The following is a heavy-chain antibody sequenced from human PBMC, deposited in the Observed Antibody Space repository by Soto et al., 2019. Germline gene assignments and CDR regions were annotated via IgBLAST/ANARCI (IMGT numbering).Heavy chain of an antibody. D-gene: IGHD3-3*01. V-gene: IGHV3-30-3*01. CDR2: ISYDGSNK. CDR3: ARGIEGLTIFGVASPPDWFDP. CDR1: GFTFSSYA. Sequence: PGGSLRLSCAASGFTFSSYAMHWVRQAPGKGLEWVAVISYDGSNKYYADSVKGRFTISRDNSKNTLYLQMNSLRAEDTAVYYCARGIEGLTIFGVASPPDWFDPWGQGTLVTVSS. J-gene: IGHJ5*02.